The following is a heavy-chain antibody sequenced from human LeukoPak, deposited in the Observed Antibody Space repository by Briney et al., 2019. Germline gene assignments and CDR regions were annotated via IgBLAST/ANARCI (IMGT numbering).Heavy chain of an antibody. D-gene: IGHD6-19*01. Sequence: ASVKVSCKASGYTFTGYYMYWVRQAPGQGLEWMGWINPNSGGTNYAQKFQGRVTMTRDTSISTAYMELSRLRSDDTAVYYCAKEYSSGWWFDYWGQGTLVTVSS. CDR3: AKEYSSGWWFDY. V-gene: IGHV1-2*02. CDR1: GYTFTGYY. CDR2: INPNSGGT. J-gene: IGHJ4*02.